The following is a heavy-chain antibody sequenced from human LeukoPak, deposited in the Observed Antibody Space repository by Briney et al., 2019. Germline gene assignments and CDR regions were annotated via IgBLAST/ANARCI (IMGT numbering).Heavy chain of an antibody. Sequence: SQTLSLTCTVSGGSISSGGYYWSWIRQHPGKGLEWIGYIYYSGSTYYNPSLKSRVTISVDTSKNQFSLKLSSVTAADTAVHYCARVGAVAGTAMKTRRNYYFDYWGQGTLVTVSS. J-gene: IGHJ4*02. CDR3: ARVGAVAGTAMKTRRNYYFDY. D-gene: IGHD6-19*01. V-gene: IGHV4-31*03. CDR1: GGSISSGGYY. CDR2: IYYSGST.